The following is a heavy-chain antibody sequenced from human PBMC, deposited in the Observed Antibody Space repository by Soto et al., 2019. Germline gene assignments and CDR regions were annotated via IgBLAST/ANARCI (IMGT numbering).Heavy chain of an antibody. D-gene: IGHD6-25*01. J-gene: IGHJ4*02. CDR3: ARYRLAADLSDFDY. V-gene: IGHV3-49*04. Sequence: EVQLVESGGGLVQPGRSLRLSCTGSGFTLGAYAMSWVRQAPGKGLEWVGSIRSRAYGGTTEYAASVKGRFTISRDAAKSIAYRQLDSLKTEDTAMYFCARYRLAADLSDFDYWGQGTLVTVAS. CDR2: IRSRAYGGTT. CDR1: GFTLGAYA.